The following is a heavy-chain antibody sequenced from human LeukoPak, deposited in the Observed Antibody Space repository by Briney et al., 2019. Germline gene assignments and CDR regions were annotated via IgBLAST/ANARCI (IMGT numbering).Heavy chain of an antibody. V-gene: IGHV4-61*02. D-gene: IGHD3-10*01. CDR3: ARDLGVGFGGFGREYYFDY. CDR1: GGSISSGNYY. Sequence: SETLSLTCTVSGGSISSGNYYWSWIRQPAGRGLEWIGRIYPSGYTNYNPSLKSRVTISVDTSKNHFSLKLSSVTAADTAVYYCARDLGVGFGGFGREYYFDYWGQGTLVTVSS. CDR2: IYPSGYT. J-gene: IGHJ4*02.